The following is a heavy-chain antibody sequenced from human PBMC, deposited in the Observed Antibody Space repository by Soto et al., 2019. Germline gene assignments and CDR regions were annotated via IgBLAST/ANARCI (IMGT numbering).Heavy chain of an antibody. CDR2: ISWNSGSI. V-gene: IGHV3-9*01. CDR3: AKDINIAARLGVFDY. D-gene: IGHD6-6*01. Sequence: GGSLRLSCAASGFTFDDYAMHWVRQAPGKGLEWVSGISWNSGSIGYADSVKGRFTISRDNAKNSLYLQMNSLRAEDTALYYCAKDINIAARLGVFDYWGQGTLVTVSS. J-gene: IGHJ4*02. CDR1: GFTFDDYA.